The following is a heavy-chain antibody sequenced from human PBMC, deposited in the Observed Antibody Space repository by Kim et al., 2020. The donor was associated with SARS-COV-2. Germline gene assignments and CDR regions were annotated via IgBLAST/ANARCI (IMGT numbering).Heavy chain of an antibody. J-gene: IGHJ4*02. CDR3: ARDEPSSGWHFDY. V-gene: IGHV3-33*01. D-gene: IGHD6-19*01. Sequence: GGSLRLSCAASGFTFSSYGMHWVRQAPGKGLEWVAVIWYDGSNKYYADSVKGRFTISRDNSKNTLYQQMNSLRAEDTAVYYCARDEPSSGWHFDYWGQGTLVTVSS. CDR2: IWYDGSNK. CDR1: GFTFSSYG.